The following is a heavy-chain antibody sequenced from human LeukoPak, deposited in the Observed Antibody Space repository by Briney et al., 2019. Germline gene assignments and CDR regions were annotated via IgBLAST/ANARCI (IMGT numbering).Heavy chain of an antibody. CDR2: ISSSGSTI. V-gene: IGHV3-11*04. J-gene: IGHJ4*02. CDR1: GFTFSDYY. Sequence: GGSLRLSCAASGFTFSDYYMSWIRQAPGKGLEWVSYISSSGSTIYYADSVKGRFTISRDNSKNTLYLQMNSLRAEDTAVYYCATSYSPFGLIDYWGQGTLVTVSS. CDR3: ATSYSPFGLIDY. D-gene: IGHD4-11*01.